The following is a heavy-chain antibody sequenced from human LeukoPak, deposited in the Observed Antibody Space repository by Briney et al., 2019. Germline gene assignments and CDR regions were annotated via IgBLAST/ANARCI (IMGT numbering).Heavy chain of an antibody. J-gene: IGHJ3*02. CDR1: AGTFSSYA. D-gene: IGHD6-6*01. CDR2: IIPIFGTA. Sequence: ASVKVSCKASAGTFSSYAISWVRQAPGQGLEWMGGIIPIFGTANYAQKFQGRVTITTDESTSTAYMELSSLRSEDTAVYYCAREYRSYDAFDIWGQGTMVTVSS. CDR3: AREYRSYDAFDI. V-gene: IGHV1-69*05.